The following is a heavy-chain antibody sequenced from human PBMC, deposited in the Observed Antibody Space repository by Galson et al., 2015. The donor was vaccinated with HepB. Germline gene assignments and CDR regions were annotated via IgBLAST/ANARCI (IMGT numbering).Heavy chain of an antibody. J-gene: IGHJ4*02. D-gene: IGHD6-25*01. CDR1: GDSVSSTSAA. CDR3: ARSGGGAAAIAH. Sequence: CAISGDSVSSTSAAWNWIRQSPSGGLKWLGRTYYRSKWYSDYSPSVKSRMLINRDTSRNQFSLELNSVTPEDTAVYYCARSGGGAAAIAHWGLGTLVTVSS. V-gene: IGHV6-1*01. CDR2: TYYRSKWYS.